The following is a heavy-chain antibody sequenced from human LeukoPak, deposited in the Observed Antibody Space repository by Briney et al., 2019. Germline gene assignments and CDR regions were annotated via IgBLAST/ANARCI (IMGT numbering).Heavy chain of an antibody. CDR3: ARAGAVVDNWFGP. V-gene: IGHV1-18*01. Sequence: ASVKVSCKASGYTFTSYGISWVRQAPGQGLEWMGWISGYNGKTKYAQKLQDRVTMTTDTSTTTAYMELRSLRSDDTAVYYCARAGAVVDNWFGPWGQGTLVTVSS. CDR2: ISGYNGKT. CDR1: GYTFTSYG. D-gene: IGHD2-15*01. J-gene: IGHJ5*02.